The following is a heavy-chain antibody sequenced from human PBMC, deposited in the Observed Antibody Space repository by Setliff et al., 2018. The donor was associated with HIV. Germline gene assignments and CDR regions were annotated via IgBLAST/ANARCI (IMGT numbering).Heavy chain of an antibody. V-gene: IGHV1-8*01. CDR2: MNTNTGNT. J-gene: IGHJ6*04. CDR1: GYTFTSYD. CDR3: ARGKGVGGVVITGGLDV. D-gene: IGHD3-10*01. Sequence: ASVKVSCKASGYTFTSYDINWVRQATGQGLEWMGWMNTNTGNTGYAQKFQGRVTLTRNTSIGTAYMEVSSLGSDDTAVYYCARGKGVGGVVITGGLDVWGKGTTVTVSS.